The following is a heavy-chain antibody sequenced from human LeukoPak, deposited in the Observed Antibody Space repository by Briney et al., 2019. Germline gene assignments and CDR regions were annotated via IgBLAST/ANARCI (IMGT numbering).Heavy chain of an antibody. J-gene: IGHJ6*02. CDR1: GYTFTSYY. D-gene: IGHD4-17*01. CDR3: AREGNATTENYYGMDV. V-gene: IGHV1-46*01. CDR2: INPSGGFT. Sequence: VASVKVSCTASGYTFTSYYMHWVRQAPGQGLEWMGIINPSGGFTSYAQKFQGRVTMTRDTSTSTVSMELSSLRSEDTAVYFCAREGNATTENYYGMDVWGQGTTVTVSS.